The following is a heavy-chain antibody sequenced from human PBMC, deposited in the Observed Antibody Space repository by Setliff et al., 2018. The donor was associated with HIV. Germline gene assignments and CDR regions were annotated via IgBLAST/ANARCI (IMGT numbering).Heavy chain of an antibody. CDR1: GNTFANHW. V-gene: IGHV5-51*01. CDR2: IYTGDSLT. CDR3: ARQRVAISMLVVQNPGPLDT. D-gene: IGHD3-10*02. Sequence: GESLKISCTGHGNTFANHWIAWVRQKPGKGLEWMGLIYTGDSLTTYSPAFQGQVTISADKSISTAYLQWTNLKASDSATYYCARQRVAISMLVVQNPGPLDTWGQGTVVTVS. J-gene: IGHJ3*01.